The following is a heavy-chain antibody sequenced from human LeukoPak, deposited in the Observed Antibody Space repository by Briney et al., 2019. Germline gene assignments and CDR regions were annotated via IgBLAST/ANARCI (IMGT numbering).Heavy chain of an antibody. CDR2: IYPGDSDS. CDR1: GYSFTTYR. D-gene: IGHD4-17*01. Sequence: GESLKISCKGSGYSFTTYRIAWVRQMPGKGLEWMGIIYPGDSDSRYSPSFQGQVSISADKSINTAYLQWSSLKASDTAMYYCARFLKDYGDYLDAFHIWGQGTMVTVSS. CDR3: ARFLKDYGDYLDAFHI. J-gene: IGHJ3*02. V-gene: IGHV5-51*01.